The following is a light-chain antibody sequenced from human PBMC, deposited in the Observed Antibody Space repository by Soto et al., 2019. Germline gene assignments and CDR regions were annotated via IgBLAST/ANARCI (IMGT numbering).Light chain of an antibody. J-gene: IGLJ3*02. CDR1: SGHSSYI. CDR2: LESSGSY. Sequence: QSVLTQSSSASASLGSSVKLTCTLSSGHSSYIIAWHQQQPGKAPRYLMKLESSGSYNKGSGVPDRFSGSSSGADRYLTISNLQFEDEADYYCETWDSNTRVFGGGTMVTVL. V-gene: IGLV4-60*02. CDR3: ETWDSNTRV.